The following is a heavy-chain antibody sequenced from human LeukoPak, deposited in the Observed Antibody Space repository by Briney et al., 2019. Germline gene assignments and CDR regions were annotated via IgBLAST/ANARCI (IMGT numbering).Heavy chain of an antibody. CDR3: ARDVAPRPYYYMDV. J-gene: IGHJ6*03. D-gene: IGHD6-6*01. CDR1: GFTFSNYA. CDR2: ISASGGST. V-gene: IGHV3-23*01. Sequence: GGSLRPSCAASGFTFSNYAVSWVRQAPGKGLEWVSAISASGGSTYYADSVKGRFTISRDNSKNTLFLQMNSLRAEDTAVYYCARDVAPRPYYYMDVWGRGTTVTVSS.